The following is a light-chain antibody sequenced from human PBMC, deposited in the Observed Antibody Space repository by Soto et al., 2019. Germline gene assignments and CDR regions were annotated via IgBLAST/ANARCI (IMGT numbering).Light chain of an antibody. Sequence: QSVLTQPPSASGTPGQRVTISCSGSSSNIGSNYVYWYQQLPGTAPKLLIYSNNQRPSGVPDRFSGSKSGTSASLAISGLRSEDEADYYCAAWDDSLSGVVFGGGTKLTVX. CDR2: SNN. V-gene: IGLV1-47*02. CDR1: SSNIGSNY. J-gene: IGLJ2*01. CDR3: AAWDDSLSGVV.